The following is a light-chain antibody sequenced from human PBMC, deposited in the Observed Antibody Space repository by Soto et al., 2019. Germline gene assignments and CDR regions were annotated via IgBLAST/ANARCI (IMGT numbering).Light chain of an antibody. CDR3: QQLNSYPRT. J-gene: IGKJ1*01. CDR1: QGISSY. V-gene: IGKV1-9*01. CDR2: AAS. Sequence: DIQLTQSPSFLSASVGDRVTITCRASQGISSYLAWYQQKPGKAPKLLIYAASILQSGVPSRFSGIGSGTEFTLTISSLQPEDFATYYCQQLNSYPRTFGRGTEVEIK.